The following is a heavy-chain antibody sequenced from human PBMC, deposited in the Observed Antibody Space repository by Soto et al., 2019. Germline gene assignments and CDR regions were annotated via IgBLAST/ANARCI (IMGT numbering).Heavy chain of an antibody. J-gene: IGHJ4*02. D-gene: IGHD2-21*01. Sequence: VQLVESGGGLVKPGGSLRLSCAASGFTFTNHNMNWVRQAPGKGLEWVSSISSSSSFRNYADSVKGRFSISRDNDKNLVYLQMDSLIAEDTAVYYCARDPPLSVLVVVATDDFWGQGTLVNVSS. CDR1: GFTFTNHN. V-gene: IGHV3-21*02. CDR3: ARDPPLSVLVVVATDDF. CDR2: ISSSSSFR.